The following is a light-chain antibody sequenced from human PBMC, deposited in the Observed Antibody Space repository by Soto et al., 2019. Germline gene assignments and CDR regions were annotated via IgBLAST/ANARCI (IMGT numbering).Light chain of an antibody. CDR1: QNISSSY. Sequence: EIVLTQSPGTLSLSPGERATLSCRASQNISSSYLAWYQQKPGQAPRLLIYGASSRATGIPDRFSGSGSGTDFTLTISRVEPEDFAVYYCQQYGSSLFTFGPGTKVDIK. J-gene: IGKJ3*01. V-gene: IGKV3-20*01. CDR3: QQYGSSLFT. CDR2: GAS.